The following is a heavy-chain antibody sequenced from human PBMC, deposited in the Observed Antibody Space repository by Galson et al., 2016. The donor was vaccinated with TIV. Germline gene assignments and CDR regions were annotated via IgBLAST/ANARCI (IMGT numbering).Heavy chain of an antibody. J-gene: IGHJ6*02. Sequence: SVKVSCKASGGSFSSYVISWVRQAPGQGLEWMGGIIPLFSTANYAQKFQGRVTITADESMSTAYMELSSLRSEDTAIYYCAKDRNTAMDTYYWYYGMDVWGQGTTVTVSS. CDR2: IIPLFSTA. CDR1: GGSFSSYV. V-gene: IGHV1-69*13. CDR3: AKDRNTAMDTYYWYYGMDV. D-gene: IGHD5-18*01.